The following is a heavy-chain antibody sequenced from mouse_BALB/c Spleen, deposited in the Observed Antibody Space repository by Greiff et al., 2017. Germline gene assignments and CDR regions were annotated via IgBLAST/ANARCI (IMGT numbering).Heavy chain of an antibody. D-gene: IGHD4-1*01. CDR3: TITGTRYFDV. J-gene: IGHJ1*01. CDR1: GYTFTSYY. CDR2: INPSNGGT. Sequence: QVQLQQSGAELVKPGASVKLSCKASGYTFTSYYMYWVKQRPGQGLEWIGEINPSNGGTNFNEKFKSKATLTVDKSSSTAYMQLSSLTSEDSAVYYCTITGTRYFDVWGAGTTVTVSS. V-gene: IGHV1S16*01.